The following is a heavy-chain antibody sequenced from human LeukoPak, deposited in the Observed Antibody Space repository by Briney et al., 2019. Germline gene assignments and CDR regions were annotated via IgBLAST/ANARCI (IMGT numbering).Heavy chain of an antibody. D-gene: IGHD2-15*01. J-gene: IGHJ6*02. CDR1: GFTFSSYE. CDR3: AIDGCSGGSCYAWYGMDV. V-gene: IGHV3-48*03. CDR2: ISSSGSTI. Sequence: GRSLRLSCAASGFTFSSYEMSWVRQAPGKGLEWVSYISSSGSTINYADSVKGRFTISRDNAKNSLYLQTNSMRAEDRAVYYCAIDGCSGGSCYAWYGMDVWGQGTTVTVSS.